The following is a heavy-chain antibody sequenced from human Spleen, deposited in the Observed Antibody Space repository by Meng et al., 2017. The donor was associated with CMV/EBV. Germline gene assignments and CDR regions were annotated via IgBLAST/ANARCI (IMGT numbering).Heavy chain of an antibody. V-gene: IGHV4-39*07. CDR1: GGSINYF. J-gene: IGHJ4*02. D-gene: IGHD5-18*01. Sequence: SLTCTVSGGSINYFWGWIRQPPGKGLEWIGSIYYSGSTYYNPSLKSRVTISLDTSKNQFSLKLSSVTAADTAVYYCARVGRAMVTFDYWGQGTLVTVSS. CDR3: ARVGRAMVTFDY. CDR2: IYYSGST.